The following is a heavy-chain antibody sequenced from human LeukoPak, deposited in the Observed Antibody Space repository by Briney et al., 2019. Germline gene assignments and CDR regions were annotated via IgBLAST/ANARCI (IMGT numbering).Heavy chain of an antibody. CDR3: ARWDHGTAYFDS. D-gene: IGHD2-21*02. V-gene: IGHV6-1*01. Sequence: SQTLSLTCAISGDSVSSNSVAWNWIRQSPSRGLEWLGRTSYRSKWSNNYAVSVKSRITINPDTSRNQFSLQLKSVAPEDTAVYYCARWDHGTAYFDSWGQGTLVTVSS. CDR1: GDSVSSNSVA. CDR2: TSYRSKWSN. J-gene: IGHJ4*02.